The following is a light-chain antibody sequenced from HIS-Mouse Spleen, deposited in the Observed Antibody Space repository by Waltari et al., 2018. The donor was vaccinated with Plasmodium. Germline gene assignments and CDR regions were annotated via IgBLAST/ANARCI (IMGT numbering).Light chain of an antibody. CDR3: QAWDSSTAV. J-gene: IGLJ2*01. CDR2: QDS. CDR1: KLGAKY. Sequence: SYELTQPPSVSVSPGQTASLTRSGDKLGAKYACWYQQKPGQSPVLVIYQDSKRPSGIPERFSGSNSGNTATLTISGTQAMDKADYYCQAWDSSTAVFGGGTKLTVL. V-gene: IGLV3-1*01.